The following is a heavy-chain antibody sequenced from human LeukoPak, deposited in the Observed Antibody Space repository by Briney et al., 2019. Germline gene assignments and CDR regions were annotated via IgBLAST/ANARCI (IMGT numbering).Heavy chain of an antibody. J-gene: IGHJ4*02. CDR2: IYSGGST. Sequence: PGGSLRLSCAASGFTVSSDYMSWVRQAPGKGLEWVSLIYSGGSTYYADSVKGRFTISRDNSKNTLYLQMNSLRAEDTAVYYCAKDLVEGGNYFDYWGQGTLVTVSS. CDR3: AKDLVEGGNYFDY. V-gene: IGHV3-53*01. D-gene: IGHD2-8*02. CDR1: GFTVSSDY.